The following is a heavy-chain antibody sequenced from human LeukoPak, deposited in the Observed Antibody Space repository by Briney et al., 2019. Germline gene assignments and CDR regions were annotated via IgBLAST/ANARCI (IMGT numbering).Heavy chain of an antibody. D-gene: IGHD5-12*01. CDR2: ISYDGSNK. V-gene: IGHV3-30*04. J-gene: IGHJ4*02. Sequence: GGSLRLSCAASGFTFSSYAMHWVRQAPGKGLEWVAVISYDGSNKYYADSVKGRFTISRDNSKNTLYLQMNSLRAEDTAVYYCVSWMVATSAAGDYWGQGTLVTVSS. CDR1: GFTFSSYA. CDR3: VSWMVATSAAGDY.